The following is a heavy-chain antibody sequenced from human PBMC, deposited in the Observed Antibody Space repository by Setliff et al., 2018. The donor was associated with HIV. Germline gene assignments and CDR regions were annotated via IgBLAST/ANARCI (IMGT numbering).Heavy chain of an antibody. CDR1: GGSVSSTNW. J-gene: IGHJ6*03. V-gene: IGHV4-4*02. Sequence: SETLSLTCAVSGGSVSSTNWWNWVRQPPGKGLERIGEIFHSGTTYYNPSLKSRGTMSVDKSKNQLSLKLWSVTAADTAVYYCARCYDVVTGSPLYYMDVWGKGTTVTVSS. CDR2: IFHSGTT. CDR3: ARCYDVVTGSPLYYMDV. D-gene: IGHD3-9*01.